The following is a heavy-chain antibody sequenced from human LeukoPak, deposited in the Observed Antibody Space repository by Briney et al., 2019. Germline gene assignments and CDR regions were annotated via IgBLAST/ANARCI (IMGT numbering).Heavy chain of an antibody. D-gene: IGHD2-15*01. J-gene: IGHJ4*02. CDR1: GFTFSSYT. CDR2: ISSSSRYT. CDR3: VRNLTLVVALHY. V-gene: IGHV3-21*04. Sequence: PGGSLRLSCAASGFTFSSYTMNWVRQAPGKGLEWVSSISSSSRYTYYADSVKGRFTISRDNAKNSLYLQMNSLRAEDTAVYYFVRNLTLVVALHYRGQGTLVTVSS.